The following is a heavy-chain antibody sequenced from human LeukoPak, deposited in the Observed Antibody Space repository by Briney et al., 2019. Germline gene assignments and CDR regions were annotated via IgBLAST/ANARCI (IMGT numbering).Heavy chain of an antibody. CDR1: GYTFTTYA. Sequence: ASVKVSCKASGYTFTTYAMNWVRQAPGQGLEWMGWINTNTGNPTYAQGFTGRFVFSLDTSVSTAYLQISSLKAEDTAVYYCAKEGQYSSSWYLGYWGQGTLVTVSS. J-gene: IGHJ4*02. CDR2: INTNTGNP. CDR3: AKEGQYSSSWYLGY. V-gene: IGHV7-4-1*02. D-gene: IGHD6-13*01.